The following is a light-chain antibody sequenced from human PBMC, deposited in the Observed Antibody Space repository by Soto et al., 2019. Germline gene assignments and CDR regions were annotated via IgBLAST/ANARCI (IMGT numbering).Light chain of an antibody. J-gene: IGLJ7*01. CDR2: NTS. CDR1: TGAVTSGYY. CDR3: LLYYGGARV. V-gene: IGLV7-43*01. Sequence: QAVVTQEPSLTVSPGRTVTLTCASSTGAVTSGYYPNWFQQKPGQPPRPLIYNTSNKHSWTPARFSGSLLGGKAALTLSGVQPEDEAEYYCLLYYGGARVFGGGTQLTVL.